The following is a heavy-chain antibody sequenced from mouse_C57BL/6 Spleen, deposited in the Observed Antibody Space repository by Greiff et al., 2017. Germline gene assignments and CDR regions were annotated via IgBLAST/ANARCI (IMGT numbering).Heavy chain of an antibody. J-gene: IGHJ4*01. CDR1: GYTFTEYT. CDR3: ARHEGKFITTVVGAMDY. V-gene: IGHV1-62-2*01. Sequence: QVQLKASGAELVKPGASVKLSCKASGYTFTEYTIHWVKQRSGQGLEWIGWFYPGSGSIKYNEKFKDKATLTADKSSSTVYMELSRLTSEDSAVYFCARHEGKFITTVVGAMDYWGQGTSVTVSS. D-gene: IGHD1-1*01. CDR2: FYPGSGSI.